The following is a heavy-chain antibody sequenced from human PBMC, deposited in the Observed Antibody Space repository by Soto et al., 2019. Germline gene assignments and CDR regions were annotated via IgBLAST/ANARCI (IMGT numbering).Heavy chain of an antibody. Sequence: QVQLVESGGGVVQPGKSLRLSCAGSGFTFSSYGMDWVRQAPGKGLEWVAVISCDGSNKDYAGSVKGRFTISRDNSKNTLYLQMSSLRADDTAVYYCAKDRMGAGVRGYFDYWGQGTLVTVSS. V-gene: IGHV3-30*18. CDR3: AKDRMGAGVRGYFDY. CDR2: ISCDGSNK. J-gene: IGHJ4*02. D-gene: IGHD3-10*01. CDR1: GFTFSSYG.